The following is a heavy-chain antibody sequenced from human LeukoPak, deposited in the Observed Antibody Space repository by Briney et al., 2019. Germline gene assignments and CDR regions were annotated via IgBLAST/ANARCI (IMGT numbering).Heavy chain of an antibody. V-gene: IGHV1-46*01. Sequence: ASVKVSCKASGYTFTSYYMHWVRQAPGQGLEWMGIINPSGGSTSYAQKFQGRVTMTRDTSTSTVYMELSSLRSEDTAVYYCARDRSRPSNYYDSSGYYNVRGMDVWGQGTTVTVSS. CDR2: INPSGGST. CDR3: ARDRSRPSNYYDSSGYYNVRGMDV. CDR1: GYTFTSYY. J-gene: IGHJ6*02. D-gene: IGHD3-22*01.